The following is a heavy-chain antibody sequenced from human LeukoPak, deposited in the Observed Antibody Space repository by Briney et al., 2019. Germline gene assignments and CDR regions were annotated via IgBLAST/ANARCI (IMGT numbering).Heavy chain of an antibody. D-gene: IGHD3-22*01. Sequence: PGGSLRLSCAASGFTFSSYSMNWVRQAPGKGLEWVSSISSSSYIYYADSVKGRFTISRDNAKNSLYLQMNSLRAEDTAVYYCARAARVYDSSGPIEGVPEYFQRWGQGTLVTVSS. CDR2: ISSSSYI. CDR3: ARAARVYDSSGPIEGVPEYFQR. J-gene: IGHJ1*01. CDR1: GFTFSSYS. V-gene: IGHV3-21*01.